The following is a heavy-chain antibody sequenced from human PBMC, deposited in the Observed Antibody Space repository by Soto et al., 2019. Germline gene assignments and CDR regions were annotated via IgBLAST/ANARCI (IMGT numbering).Heavy chain of an antibody. Sequence: AASVKVSCKASGYTFTSYGISWVRQAPGQGLEWMGWISAYNGNTNYAQKLQGRVTMTTDTSTSTAYMELRSLRSDDTAVYYCARDWVPYYYGSGSPYYFDYWGQGTLVTVSS. CDR2: ISAYNGNT. CDR1: GYTFTSYG. V-gene: IGHV1-18*04. J-gene: IGHJ4*02. CDR3: ARDWVPYYYGSGSPYYFDY. D-gene: IGHD3-10*01.